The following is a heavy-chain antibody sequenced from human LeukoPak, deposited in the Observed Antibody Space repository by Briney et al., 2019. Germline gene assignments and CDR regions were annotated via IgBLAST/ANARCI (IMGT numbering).Heavy chain of an antibody. CDR1: GGSISSYY. J-gene: IGHJ6*03. D-gene: IGHD3-22*01. CDR3: ARSSEGRYYYDSSGFSYYYYYMDV. V-gene: IGHV4-59*01. Sequence: PSETLSLTCTVSGGSISSYYWSWIRQPPGKGLEWIGYIYYSGNTYYNPSLRSRVTISVDTSKNQFSLKLSSVTAADTAVYYCARSSEGRYYYDSSGFSYYYYYMDVWGKGTTVTISS. CDR2: IYYSGNT.